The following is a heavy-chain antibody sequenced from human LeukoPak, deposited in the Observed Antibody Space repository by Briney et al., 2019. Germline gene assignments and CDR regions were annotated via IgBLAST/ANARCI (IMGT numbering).Heavy chain of an antibody. D-gene: IGHD5-18*01. CDR3: AKTIDTDRRGPFDH. V-gene: IGHV5-51*01. J-gene: IGHJ4*02. CDR2: IYPGDSDT. Sequence: GESLKISCKGSGYSFDTYWLGWVRQMPGKGPEWMGVIYPGDSDTRYSPSLQGQVTISADKSISTAFLQWNSLKASDTAIYYCAKTIDTDRRGPFDHWRQGTLVTVSS. CDR1: GYSFDTYW.